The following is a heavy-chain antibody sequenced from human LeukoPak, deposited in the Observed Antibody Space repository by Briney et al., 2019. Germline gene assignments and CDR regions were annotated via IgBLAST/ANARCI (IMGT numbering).Heavy chain of an antibody. V-gene: IGHV3-30*18. D-gene: IGHD1-26*01. CDR1: GFTFSNAW. Sequence: GGSLRLSCAASGFTFSNAWMSWVRQAPGKGLEWVAVISYDGSNKYYADSVKGRFTISRDNSKNTLYLQMNSLRAEDTAVYYCAKDLGGAVDYWGQGTLVTVSS. CDR3: AKDLGGAVDY. J-gene: IGHJ4*02. CDR2: ISYDGSNK.